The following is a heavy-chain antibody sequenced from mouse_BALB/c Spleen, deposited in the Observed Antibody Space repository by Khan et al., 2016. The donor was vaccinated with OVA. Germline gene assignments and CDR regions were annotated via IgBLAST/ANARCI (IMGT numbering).Heavy chain of an antibody. V-gene: IGHV1S81*02. CDR3: TRSGYGSFAY. CDR1: GYNFSSYY. D-gene: IGHD2-2*01. Sequence: QVQLQQSGAELVKTGASVKLSCKASGYNFSSYYLYWVKQRPGQGLEWIGEINPNNGDSNCNEKFKSKATLTVDKSSYTAYMQFSSLTSEDSAVYYCTRSGYGSFAYWGQGTLVTVSA. J-gene: IGHJ3*01. CDR2: INPNNGDS.